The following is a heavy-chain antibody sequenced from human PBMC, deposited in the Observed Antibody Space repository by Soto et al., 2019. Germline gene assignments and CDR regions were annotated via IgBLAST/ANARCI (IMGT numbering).Heavy chain of an antibody. CDR2: IIPVFGRP. J-gene: IGHJ1*01. D-gene: IGHD5-12*01. CDR3: AREASGYDF. CDR1: GGTFSSFG. V-gene: IGHV1-69*13. Sequence: SVKVSCKASGGTFSSFGISWVRQAPGQGLEWVGGIIPVFGRPNYAQRFRGRLTITADESTNTSYMELIDLTSEDTAVYYCAREASGYDFWGQGTQV.